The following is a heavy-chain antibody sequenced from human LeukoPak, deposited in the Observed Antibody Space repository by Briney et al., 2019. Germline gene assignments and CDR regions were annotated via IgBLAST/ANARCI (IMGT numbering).Heavy chain of an antibody. CDR1: GFTFSSYG. CDR2: ISYDGSNK. J-gene: IGHJ4*02. Sequence: GGSLRLSCAASGFTFSSYGMHWVRQAPGKGLEWVAVISYDGSNKYYADSVKGRFTISRDNSKNTLYLQMNSLRAEDTAVHYCAKDGSYGYGFDYWGQGTLVTVSS. D-gene: IGHD5-18*01. V-gene: IGHV3-30*18. CDR3: AKDGSYGYGFDY.